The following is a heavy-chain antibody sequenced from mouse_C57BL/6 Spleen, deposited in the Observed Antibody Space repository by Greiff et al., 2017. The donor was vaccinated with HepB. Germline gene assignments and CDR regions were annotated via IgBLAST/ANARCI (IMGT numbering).Heavy chain of an antibody. CDR1: GISITTGNYR. Sequence: VQLQESGPGLVKPSQTVFLTCTVSGISITTGNYRWSWLRQFPGNKLEWIGYIYYSGTITYNPSPTSRTTITRDTPKNQFCLEMNSLTAEDTATYYCARARNYYGNYIDDWGQGTTLTVSS. J-gene: IGHJ2*01. D-gene: IGHD2-1*01. V-gene: IGHV3-5*01. CDR3: ARARNYYGNYIDD. CDR2: IYYSGTI.